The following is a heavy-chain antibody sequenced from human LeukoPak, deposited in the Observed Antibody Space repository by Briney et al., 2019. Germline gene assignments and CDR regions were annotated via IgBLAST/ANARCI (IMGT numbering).Heavy chain of an antibody. CDR1: GFTFSSYA. CDR2: ISGSGGST. Sequence: HPGGSLRLSCAASGFTFSSYAMSWVRQAPGKGLEWVSAISGSGGSTYYADSVKGRFTISRDNSKNTLYLQMNSLRAEDTAVYYCAKNMVRGVIGPITPHFQHWGQGTLVTVSS. V-gene: IGHV3-23*01. J-gene: IGHJ1*01. D-gene: IGHD3-10*01. CDR3: AKNMVRGVIGPITPHFQH.